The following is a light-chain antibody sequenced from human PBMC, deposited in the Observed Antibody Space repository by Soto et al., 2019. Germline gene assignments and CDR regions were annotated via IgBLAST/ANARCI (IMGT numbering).Light chain of an antibody. Sequence: QSVLTQPASVSGSPGQSITISCTGTSSDVGSYNFVSWFQQHPGKAPKLMIYEVNKRPSGISNRFSGSKSGNTASLTISGLQAEDEADYYCCSYAGSSTLVFGGGTKVTVL. CDR2: EVN. V-gene: IGLV2-23*02. J-gene: IGLJ2*01. CDR1: SSDVGSYNF. CDR3: CSYAGSSTLV.